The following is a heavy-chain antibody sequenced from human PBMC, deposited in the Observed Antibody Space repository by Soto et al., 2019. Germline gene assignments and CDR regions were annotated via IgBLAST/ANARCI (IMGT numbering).Heavy chain of an antibody. J-gene: IGHJ4*02. CDR2: IWYDGSNK. CDR3: ARELHYYGSGRLVPGY. V-gene: IGHV3-33*01. D-gene: IGHD3-10*01. CDR1: GFTVSSYG. Sequence: GCLILPCSASGFTVSSYGMHWLHPAPGNGLEWVAVIWYDGSNKYYADSVKGRFTISRDNSKNTLYLQMNSLRAEDTAVYYCARELHYYGSGRLVPGYWGQGNLVTVSA.